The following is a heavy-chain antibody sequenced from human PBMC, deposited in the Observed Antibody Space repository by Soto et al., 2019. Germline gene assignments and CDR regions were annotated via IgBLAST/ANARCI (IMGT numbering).Heavy chain of an antibody. J-gene: IGHJ4*02. CDR3: ARGSTDSYPGSRIFYF. D-gene: IGHD3-10*01. CDR1: GFSFSEYA. V-gene: IGHV3-30-3*01. CDR2: VSYEGSKQ. Sequence: PGGSLRLSCAGSGFSFSEYAMHWVRQAPGKGLDWVAVVSYEGSKQYYADSVRGRFTISRDNSKNTLYLQMSSLRAEDSAVYYCARGSTDSYPGSRIFYFWGRGTLVTVSS.